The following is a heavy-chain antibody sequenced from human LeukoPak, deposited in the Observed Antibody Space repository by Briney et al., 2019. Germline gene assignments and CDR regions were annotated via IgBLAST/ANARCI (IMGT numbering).Heavy chain of an antibody. V-gene: IGHV4-4*07. D-gene: IGHD3-22*01. CDR2: IYTSGST. J-gene: IGHJ3*02. CDR3: ARVRVDLTTRDAFDI. Sequence: PSETLSLTCTVSGGSISSYDWSWIRQAAGKGLEWIGRIYTSGSTNYNPSLKSRVTMSVDTSKNQFSLKLSSVTAADTAVYYCARVRVDLTTRDAFDIWGQGTMVTVSS. CDR1: GGSISSYD.